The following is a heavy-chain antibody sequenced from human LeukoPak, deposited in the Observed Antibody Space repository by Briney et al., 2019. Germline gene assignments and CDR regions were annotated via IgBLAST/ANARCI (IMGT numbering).Heavy chain of an antibody. CDR1: GYTFTSYG. J-gene: IGHJ4*02. D-gene: IGHD6-13*01. Sequence: VASVKVSCKASGYTFTSYGISWVRQAPGQGLGWMGWISAYNGNTNYAQKLQGRVTMTTDTSTSTAYMELRSLRSDDTAVYYCARDTQQLVHPRRVSRFDYWGQGTLVTVSS. CDR2: ISAYNGNT. CDR3: ARDTQQLVHPRRVSRFDY. V-gene: IGHV1-18*01.